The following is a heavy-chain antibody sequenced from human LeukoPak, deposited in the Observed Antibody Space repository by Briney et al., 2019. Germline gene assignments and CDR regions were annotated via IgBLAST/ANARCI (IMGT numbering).Heavy chain of an antibody. CDR2: IYYTGST. CDR1: GGSISSSSYY. D-gene: IGHD3-22*01. Sequence: SPSETLSLTCTVSGGSISSSSYYWGWIRQPPGKGLEWIGSIYYTGSTNYNPSLMSRVTISVDTSKNQFSLKLTSVTAADTAVYFCARTLRGLLPRTYWGQGTLVTVSS. CDR3: ARTLRGLLPRTY. V-gene: IGHV4-39*01. J-gene: IGHJ4*02.